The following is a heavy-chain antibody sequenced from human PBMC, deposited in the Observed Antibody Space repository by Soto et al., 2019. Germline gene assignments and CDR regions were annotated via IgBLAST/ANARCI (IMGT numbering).Heavy chain of an antibody. CDR3: AKSLVVPAAIPY. D-gene: IGHD2-2*01. V-gene: IGHV3-23*01. J-gene: IGHJ4*02. CDR2: ISGSGGST. CDR1: GFTFSSYA. Sequence: GSLLLSCAASGFTFSSYAMSWVRQAPGKGLEWVSAISGSGGSTYYADSVKGRFTISRDNSKNTLYLQMNSLRAEDTAVYYCAKSLVVPAAIPYWGQGTLVTVYS.